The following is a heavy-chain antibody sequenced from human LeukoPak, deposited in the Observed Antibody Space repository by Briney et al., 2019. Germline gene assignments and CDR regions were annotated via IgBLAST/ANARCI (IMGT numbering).Heavy chain of an antibody. CDR2: IYYSGST. J-gene: IGHJ3*02. CDR1: GGSISSSSYY. V-gene: IGHV4-61*05. D-gene: IGHD6-13*01. Sequence: PSETLSLTCTVSGGSISSSSYYWSWIRQPPGKGLEWIGYIYYSGSTNYNPSLKSRVTISVDTSKNQFSLKLSSVTAADTAVYYCARSSIAAAMVGAFDIWGQGTMVTVSS. CDR3: ARSSIAAAMVGAFDI.